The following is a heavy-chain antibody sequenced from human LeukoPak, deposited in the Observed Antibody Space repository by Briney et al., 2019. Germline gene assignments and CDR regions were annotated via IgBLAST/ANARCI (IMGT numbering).Heavy chain of an antibody. V-gene: IGHV3-23*01. CDR2: VSGGGTTT. CDR1: GFPFNYYA. CDR3: AKSDYYDSSGHPSSFEY. D-gene: IGHD3-22*01. Sequence: GGSLRLSCAASGFPFNYYAMSWLRQAPGRAPEWVSAVSGGGTTTYYRNSVKGRFTISRDNCKNTLYLQMNSLRAEDTAVYYCAKSDYYDSSGHPSSFEYWGQGTLVTVSS. J-gene: IGHJ4*02.